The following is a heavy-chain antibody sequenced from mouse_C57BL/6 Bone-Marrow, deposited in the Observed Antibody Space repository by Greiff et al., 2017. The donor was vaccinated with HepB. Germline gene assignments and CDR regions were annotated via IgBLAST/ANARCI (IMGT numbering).Heavy chain of an antibody. CDR3: ITTVHY. CDR2: IYPGDGDT. Sequence: VKLMESGPELVKPGASVKISCKASGYAFSSSWMNWVKQRPGKGLEWIGRIYPGDGDTNYNGKFKGKATLTADKSSSTAYMQLSSLTSEDSAVYFCITTVHYWGQGTTLTVSS. V-gene: IGHV1-82*01. D-gene: IGHD1-1*01. J-gene: IGHJ2*01. CDR1: GYAFSSSW.